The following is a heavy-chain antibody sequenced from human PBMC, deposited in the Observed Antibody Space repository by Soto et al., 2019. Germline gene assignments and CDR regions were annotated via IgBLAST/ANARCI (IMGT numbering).Heavy chain of an antibody. CDR2: IKQDASEI. CDR3: ARGNSRQNQMIMMTGTFDM. Sequence: EVQLVESGGGLVQPGGSLRLSCAASGFTFSTFGMTWVRQAPGKGLEWVANIKQDASEIYYVGSVKGRFTISRDNTKNTVYLQMDSLRVDDTAVYYCARGNSRQNQMIMMTGTFDMGGQGSMVTVSS. D-gene: IGHD3-22*01. V-gene: IGHV3-7*05. CDR1: GFTFSTFG. J-gene: IGHJ3*02.